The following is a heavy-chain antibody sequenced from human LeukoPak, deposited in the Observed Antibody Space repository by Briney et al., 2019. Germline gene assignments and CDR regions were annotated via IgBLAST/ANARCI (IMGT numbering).Heavy chain of an antibody. J-gene: IGHJ6*04. D-gene: IGHD3-10*01. V-gene: IGHV3-7*03. CDR3: AREAQGSGSSYYYYGMDV. CDR1: GFTFGSYW. CDR2: IKKDGSEK. Sequence: QPGGSWRPSCAASGFTFGSYWLSWVRQPPGKGRGWVAKIKKDGSEKYYVDSVKGRFTISRDNAKNSLYLQMNSLRAEDTAVYYCAREAQGSGSSYYYYGMDVWGKGTTVTVSS.